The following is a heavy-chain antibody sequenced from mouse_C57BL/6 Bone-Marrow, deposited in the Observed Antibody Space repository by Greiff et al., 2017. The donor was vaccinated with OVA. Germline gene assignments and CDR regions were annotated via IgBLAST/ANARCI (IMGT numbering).Heavy chain of an antibody. CDR1: GYAFSSSW. J-gene: IGHJ2*01. CDR2: IYPGDGDT. Sequence: QVQLQQSGPELVKPGASVKISCKASGYAFSSSWMNWVKQRPGKGLEWIGRIYPGDGDTNYNGKFKGKATLTADKSSSTAYMQLSSLTSEDSAVYFCARSFYYGSSYDGYWGQGTTLTVSS. CDR3: ARSFYYGSSYDGY. V-gene: IGHV1-82*01. D-gene: IGHD1-1*01.